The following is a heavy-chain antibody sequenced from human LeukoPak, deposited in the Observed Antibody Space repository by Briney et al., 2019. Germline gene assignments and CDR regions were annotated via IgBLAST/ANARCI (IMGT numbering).Heavy chain of an antibody. CDR1: GYTFTSYG. CDR2: ISTYSGNT. CDR3: ARSFYDSSGPQLDY. D-gene: IGHD3-22*01. J-gene: IGHJ4*02. V-gene: IGHV1-18*01. Sequence: GSVKVSCKASGYTFTSYGISWVRQAPGQGLEWMGWISTYSGNTNYAQNLQGRFTMTTDTSTSTAYMELKSLRSDDTAVYYCARSFYDSSGPQLDYWGQGTLVTVSS.